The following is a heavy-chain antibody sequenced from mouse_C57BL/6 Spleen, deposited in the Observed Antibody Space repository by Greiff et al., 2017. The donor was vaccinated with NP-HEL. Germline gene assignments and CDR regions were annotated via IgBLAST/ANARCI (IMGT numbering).Heavy chain of an antibody. V-gene: IGHV1-15*01. J-gene: IGHJ4*01. CDR3: TRHWLGDY. CDR1: GYTFTDYE. CDR2: IEPETGGT. D-gene: IGHD2-2*01. Sequence: QVQLQQSGAELVRPGASVTLSCKASGYTFTDYEMHWVKQTPVHGLEWIGAIEPETGGTAYNQKFKGKAILTADKSSSTAYMELRSLTSEDSAFYYYTRHWLGDYWGQGTSVTVSS.